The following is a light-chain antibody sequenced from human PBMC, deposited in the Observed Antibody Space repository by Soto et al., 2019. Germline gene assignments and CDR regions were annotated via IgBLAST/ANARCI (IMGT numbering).Light chain of an antibody. J-gene: IGLJ2*01. CDR3: SSYTSRSPVV. V-gene: IGLV2-14*01. CDR2: EVS. Sequence: QSVLTQPASVSGSPGQSITISCTGTSSDVGGYDFVSWYQQHPGKAPKLMIYEVSNRPSGVSNRFSGSKSGNTASLTISGLQAEDEAHYYCSSYTSRSPVVFGGGTKLPVL. CDR1: SSDVGGYDF.